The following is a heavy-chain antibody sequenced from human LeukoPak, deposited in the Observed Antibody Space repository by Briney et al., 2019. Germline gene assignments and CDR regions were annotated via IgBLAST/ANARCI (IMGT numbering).Heavy chain of an antibody. CDR1: GFSLSTIGVS. CDR2: IYWDDDK. J-gene: IGHJ4*02. V-gene: IGHV2-5*02. Sequence: SGPTLVKPTQTLTLTCTFSGFSLSTIGVSVGWIRQPPGKALEWLTVIYWDDDKRYSPSLKSRLTITKDTSKNQVVLTMTNMDPVDTATYYCAHLPPPEGKSGYYFFDYWGQGILVTVYS. D-gene: IGHD3-22*01. CDR3: AHLPPPEGKSGYYFFDY.